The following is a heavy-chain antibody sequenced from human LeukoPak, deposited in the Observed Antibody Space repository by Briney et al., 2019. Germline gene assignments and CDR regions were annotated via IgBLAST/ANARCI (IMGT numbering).Heavy chain of an antibody. Sequence: PGGPLRLSCAASGFTFSSYEMNWVRQAPGKGLEWVSYISSSGSTIYYADSVKGRFTISRDNAKNSLYLQMNSLRAEDTAVYYCASFKPIVAAFTDVWGQGTTVTVSS. V-gene: IGHV3-48*03. D-gene: IGHD6-13*01. J-gene: IGHJ6*02. CDR1: GFTFSSYE. CDR3: ASFKPIVAAFTDV. CDR2: ISSSGSTI.